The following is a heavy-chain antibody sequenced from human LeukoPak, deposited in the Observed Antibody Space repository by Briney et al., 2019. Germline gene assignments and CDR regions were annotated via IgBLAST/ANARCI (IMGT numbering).Heavy chain of an antibody. CDR1: GDSVSSNSAA. CDR3: TRGVAAIDY. Sequence: SQTLSLTCAISGDSVSSNSAAWNWIRQSPSRGLEWLGRTYYRSKWYNDYAESRITINPDTSKNQFSLQLNSVTPEDTAVYYCTRGVAAIDYWGQGSLVTVSS. J-gene: IGHJ4*02. D-gene: IGHD5-12*01. V-gene: IGHV6-1*01. CDR2: TYYRSKWYN.